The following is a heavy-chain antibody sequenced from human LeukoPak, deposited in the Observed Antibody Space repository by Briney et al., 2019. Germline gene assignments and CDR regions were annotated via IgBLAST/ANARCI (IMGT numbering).Heavy chain of an antibody. CDR2: IKSDGSST. J-gene: IGHJ3*02. CDR3: ATVGARLGAFAI. D-gene: IGHD6-25*01. Sequence: GGSLRLSCAASGFTFSSYWMHWVRQAPGKGLVWVSRIKSDGSSTSYADSVKGRFTISRDNAKNTLYLQMNSLRAEDTAVYYCATVGARLGAFAIWGQGTMLTVSS. V-gene: IGHV3-74*01. CDR1: GFTFSSYW.